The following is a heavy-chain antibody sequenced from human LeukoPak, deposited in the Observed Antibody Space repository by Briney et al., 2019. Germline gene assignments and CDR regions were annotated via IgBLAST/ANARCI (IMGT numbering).Heavy chain of an antibody. CDR1: GYTLTELS. CDR3: AARFWSGYYSGGRAEYFQH. CDR2: FDPEDGET. J-gene: IGHJ1*01. Sequence: ASVKVSCKVSGYTLTELSMHWVRQAPGKGLEWMGGFDPEDGETIYAQKFQGRVTMTEDTSTDTAYMEPSSLRSEDTAVYYCAARFWSGYYSGGRAEYFQHWGQGTLVTVSS. V-gene: IGHV1-24*01. D-gene: IGHD3-3*01.